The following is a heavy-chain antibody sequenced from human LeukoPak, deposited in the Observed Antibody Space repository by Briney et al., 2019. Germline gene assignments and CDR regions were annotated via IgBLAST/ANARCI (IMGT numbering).Heavy chain of an antibody. CDR2: ISGSSSYI. CDR1: GFTFSSYS. D-gene: IGHD3-10*01. CDR3: ARGRVFLGVDY. Sequence: NSGGSLRLSCAASGFTFSSYSMNWVRQAPGKGLEWVSSISGSSSYIYYADSVKGRFTISRDNAKNSLYLQMNSLRAEDTAVYYCARGRVFLGVDYWGQGTLVTVSS. V-gene: IGHV3-21*01. J-gene: IGHJ4*02.